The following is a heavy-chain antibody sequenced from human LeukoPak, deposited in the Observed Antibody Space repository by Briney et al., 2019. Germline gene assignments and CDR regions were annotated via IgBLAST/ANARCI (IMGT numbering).Heavy chain of an antibody. V-gene: IGHV4-59*08. D-gene: IGHD6-19*01. J-gene: IGHJ5*02. Sequence: SETLSLTCTVSGGSISSYYWSWIRQPPGKGLEWIGYIYYSGSTNYNPSLKSRVTISVDTSKNQFSLKLMSVTAADTAVYYCARTSVWYNCFDPWGQGTLVTVSS. CDR2: IYYSGST. CDR1: GGSISSYY. CDR3: ARTSVWYNCFDP.